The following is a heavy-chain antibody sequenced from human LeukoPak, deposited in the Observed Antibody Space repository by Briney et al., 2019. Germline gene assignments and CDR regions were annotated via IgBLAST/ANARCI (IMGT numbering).Heavy chain of an antibody. CDR3: ARVFNWFDP. J-gene: IGHJ5*02. CDR1: GYSISSGYY. CDR2: IYTSGST. V-gene: IGHV4-61*02. Sequence: SETLSLTCTVSGYSISSGYYWSWIRQPAGKGLEWIGRIYTSGSTNYNPSLKSRVTISVDTSKNQFSLKLSSVTAADTAVYYCARVFNWFDPWGQGTLVTVSS.